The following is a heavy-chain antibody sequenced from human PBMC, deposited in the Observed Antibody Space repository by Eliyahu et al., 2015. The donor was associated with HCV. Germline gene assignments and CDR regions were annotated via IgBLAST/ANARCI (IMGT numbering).Heavy chain of an antibody. CDR3: ATGPTVPLRRSNI. CDR2: TYGSGTT. V-gene: IGHV4-31*03. D-gene: IGHD1-1*01. CDR1: GGSITIGGVY. J-gene: IGHJ3*02. Sequence: QVQLQESGPGLVKPSQTLSLTCXVSGGSITIGGVYWSWIRQHPGKGPEWIGYTYGSGTTYYNPSLKSRVIMSLDTSKNQFFLNLTSVTVADTAVYYCATGPTVPLRRSNIWGQGTMVTVSS.